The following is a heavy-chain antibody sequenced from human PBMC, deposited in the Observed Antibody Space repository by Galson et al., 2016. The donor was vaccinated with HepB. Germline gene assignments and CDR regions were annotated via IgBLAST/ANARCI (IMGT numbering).Heavy chain of an antibody. D-gene: IGHD6-6*01. CDR2: IYYSGYT. CDR1: GGSISSSSYY. J-gene: IGHJ1*01. CDR3: ARTTIAAHEYFQH. Sequence: SETLSLTCTVSGGSISSSSYYWGWIRQPPGKGLEWIGSIYYSGYTYYNPSLKSRVTISVDTSKNQFSLKLSSMTAADTAVYYCARTTIAAHEYFQHWGQGTLVTVSS. V-gene: IGHV4-39*01.